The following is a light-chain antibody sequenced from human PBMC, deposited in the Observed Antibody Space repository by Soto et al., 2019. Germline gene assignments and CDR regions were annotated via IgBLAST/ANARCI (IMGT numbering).Light chain of an antibody. V-gene: IGKV3-15*01. CDR2: GAS. J-gene: IGKJ4*01. Sequence: EILMTQSPATLSVSRGQRATLCCRASQSVSSNLAWYQQKPGQAPRFLIYGASTRATGIPARFSGSGSGTEFTLTISSLQSEDFAVYYCQQYDNWPLTVGGGTKVDSK. CDR3: QQYDNWPLT. CDR1: QSVSSN.